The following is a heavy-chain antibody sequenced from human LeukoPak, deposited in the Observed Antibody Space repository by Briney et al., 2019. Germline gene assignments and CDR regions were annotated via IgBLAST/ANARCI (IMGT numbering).Heavy chain of an antibody. D-gene: IGHD1-1*01. CDR3: ARGRGWNIDY. CDR1: GGSFSGYY. CDR2: INHSGST. V-gene: IGHV4-34*01. J-gene: IGHJ4*02. Sequence: SETLSLTCAVYGGSFSGYYWSWIRQPPGKGLEWIGEINHSGSTNYNPSLKSRVTISVDTSKNQFSLKLSSVTAADTAVYYCARGRGWNIDYWGQGTLVTVSS.